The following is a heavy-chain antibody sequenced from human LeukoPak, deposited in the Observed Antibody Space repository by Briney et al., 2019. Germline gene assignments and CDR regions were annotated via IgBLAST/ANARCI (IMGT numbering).Heavy chain of an antibody. CDR3: ATTLRRGVLPFDY. CDR2: FDPEDGET. CDR1: GYTLTELS. D-gene: IGHD3-10*01. V-gene: IGHV1-24*01. Sequence: GASVKVSCKVCGYTLTELSMHWVRQAPRKGLEWMGGFDPEDGETIYAQKFQGRVTMTEDTSTDTAYMELSSLRSEDTAVYYCATTLRRGVLPFDYWGQGTLVTVSS. J-gene: IGHJ4*02.